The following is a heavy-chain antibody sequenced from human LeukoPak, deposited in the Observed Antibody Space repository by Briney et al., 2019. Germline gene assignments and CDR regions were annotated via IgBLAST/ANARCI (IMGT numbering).Heavy chain of an antibody. V-gene: IGHV1-24*01. J-gene: IGHJ6*04. CDR1: GYTLTELS. CDR3: ATRRIAAAGTSIRGYYYYYGMDV. D-gene: IGHD6-13*01. Sequence: ASVKVSRKVSGYTLTELSMHWVRQAPGKGLEWRGGFDPEDGETIYAQKFQGRVTMTEDTSADTAYMELSSLRSEDTAVYYCATRRIAAAGTSIRGYYYYYGMDVWGKGTTVTVSS. CDR2: FDPEDGET.